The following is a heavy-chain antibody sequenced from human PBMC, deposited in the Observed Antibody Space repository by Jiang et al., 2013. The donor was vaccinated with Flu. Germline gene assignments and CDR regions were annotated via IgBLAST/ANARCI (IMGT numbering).Heavy chain of an antibody. V-gene: IGHV1-18*04. CDR1: GYTFTNYG. Sequence: GAEVKKPGASVKVSCKTSGYTFTNYGISWVRQVPGQGLEWMGWISTYSGHTDYEQNFQGRVTMTTDTSTSTAYMELRSLRSEDTAVYYCVATPQSSGWHWISFWGQGTQVTVSS. D-gene: IGHD6-19*01. CDR2: ISTYSGHT. J-gene: IGHJ4*02. CDR3: VATPQSSGWHWISF.